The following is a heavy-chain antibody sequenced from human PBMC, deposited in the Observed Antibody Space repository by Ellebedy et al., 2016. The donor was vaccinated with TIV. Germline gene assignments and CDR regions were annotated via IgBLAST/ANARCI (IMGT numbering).Heavy chain of an antibody. V-gene: IGHV3-48*02. CDR3: ARDSELSNTWNGNAFDI. D-gene: IGHD1-1*01. Sequence: GESLKISCAASGFTFSSYAMNWVRQAPGKGLEWVSYIDLSNTITYYADSVKGRFTISRDNAENSLSLQMNSLRDEDTAVYYCARDSELSNTWNGNAFDIWGQGTMVTVSP. J-gene: IGHJ3*02. CDR1: GFTFSSYA. CDR2: IDLSNTIT.